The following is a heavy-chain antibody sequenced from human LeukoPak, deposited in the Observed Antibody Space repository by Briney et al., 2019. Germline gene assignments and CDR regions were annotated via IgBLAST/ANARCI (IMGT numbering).Heavy chain of an antibody. J-gene: IGHJ5*02. D-gene: IGHD1-1*01. CDR3: ARQLAARGTQWFDP. Sequence: PSETLSLTCTVSGGSISNYYWSWIRQPPGKGLEWIGFIHYSGSTKYNPSLTSRVTISVDTSKNQFSLRLSSVTAADTAVYFCARQLAARGTQWFDPWGQGTVVTVSS. CDR2: IHYSGST. CDR1: GGSISNYY. V-gene: IGHV4-59*08.